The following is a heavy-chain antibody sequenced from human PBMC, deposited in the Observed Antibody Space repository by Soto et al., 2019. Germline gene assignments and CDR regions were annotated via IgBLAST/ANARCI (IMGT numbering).Heavy chain of an antibody. V-gene: IGHV1-69*06. Sequence: QLHLVQSGAEVRKPGSSVRVSCKASGGTFNKYAFTWVRQAPGQSLEWMGGVVPLFATTTYAQNLQGRVTITAEKYTSTVYMELSSLKSEDMAIHYCARENGAIAARGWFDPWGQGTLVIVS. CDR2: VVPLFATT. CDR3: ARENGAIAARGWFDP. J-gene: IGHJ5*02. CDR1: GGTFNKYA. D-gene: IGHD6-6*01.